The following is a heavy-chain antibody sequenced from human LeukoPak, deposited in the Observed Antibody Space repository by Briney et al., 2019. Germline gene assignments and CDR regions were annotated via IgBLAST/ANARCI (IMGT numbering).Heavy chain of an antibody. D-gene: IGHD3-22*01. J-gene: IGHJ3*02. Sequence: ASVKVSCKASGYTFTSYGISWVRQAPGQGREWMGWISAYNGNTNYTQKLQGRVTMTTDTSTSTVYMELRSLRSDDTAVYYCARVLKYYYDSSGSLGAFDIWGQGTMVTVSS. V-gene: IGHV1-18*01. CDR3: ARVLKYYYDSSGSLGAFDI. CDR2: ISAYNGNT. CDR1: GYTFTSYG.